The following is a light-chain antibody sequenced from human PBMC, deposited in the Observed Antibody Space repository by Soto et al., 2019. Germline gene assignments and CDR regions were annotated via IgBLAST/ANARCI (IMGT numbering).Light chain of an antibody. J-gene: IGLJ2*01. CDR2: VNSDGSH. V-gene: IGLV4-69*02. CDR3: QTWGTGIVV. CDR1: SGHRSYA. Sequence: QLVLTQSPSASASLGASVKLTCTLSSGHRSYAIAWHQQQAEKGPRYLMKVNSDGSHSKGDGIPDRFSGSSSGAERYLTISSLQSEDEADYYCQTWGTGIVVFGGGTKLTVL.